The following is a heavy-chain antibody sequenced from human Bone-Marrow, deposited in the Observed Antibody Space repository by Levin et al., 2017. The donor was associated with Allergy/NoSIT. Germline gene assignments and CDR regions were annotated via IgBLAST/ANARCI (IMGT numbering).Heavy chain of an antibody. CDR2: ISGGGGTT. D-gene: IGHD2/OR15-2a*01. CDR3: ARRGGPDGVEYFDY. CDR1: GFTFSKYL. Sequence: GGSLRLSCTASGFTFSKYLMYWVRQAPGKGLESVSEISGGGGTTYYAAFVKGRFTVSRDNSRNTMYLQMNGLTVGDTAKYYCARRGGPDGVEYFDYWGQGIPVTVSS. J-gene: IGHJ4*02. V-gene: IGHV3-23*01.